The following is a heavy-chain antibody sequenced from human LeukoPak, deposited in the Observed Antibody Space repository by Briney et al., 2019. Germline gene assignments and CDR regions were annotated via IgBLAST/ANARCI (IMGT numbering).Heavy chain of an antibody. V-gene: IGHV4-34*01. J-gene: IGHJ4*02. CDR1: GGTISGYY. CDR2: INHSGST. CDR3: ARGRKWELPGDYFDY. D-gene: IGHD1-26*01. Sequence: SETLFITCAVYGGTISGYYWWMGRQAPREGVELSRVINHSGSTNYNPSLKSRITISVDTSKNRFSLKLGSVTAADTAVYYCARGRKWELPGDYFDYWGQGTLVTVSS.